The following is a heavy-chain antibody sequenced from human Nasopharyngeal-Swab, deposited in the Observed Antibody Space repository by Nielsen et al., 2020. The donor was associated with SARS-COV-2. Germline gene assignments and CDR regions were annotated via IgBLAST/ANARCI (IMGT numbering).Heavy chain of an antibody. Sequence: GGSLRLSCVASGFPFSAYWMTWVRQAPGKGLEWVANINLDGSEKYYVDSVKGRFTISRDNAKNSLYLQMNSLRAEDTAVYYCARGGNYAPFDYWGQGTLVTVSS. CDR3: ARGGNYAPFDY. V-gene: IGHV3-7*01. D-gene: IGHD1-7*01. J-gene: IGHJ4*02. CDR1: GFPFSAYW. CDR2: INLDGSEK.